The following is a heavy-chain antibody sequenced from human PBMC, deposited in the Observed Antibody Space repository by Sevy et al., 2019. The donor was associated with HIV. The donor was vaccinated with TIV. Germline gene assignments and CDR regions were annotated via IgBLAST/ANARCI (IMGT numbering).Heavy chain of an antibody. CDR2: FSFGWGGK. CDR1: GFTFSKYS. CDR3: AREGCTKPHDY. J-gene: IGHJ4*02. Sequence: QLGGSLKLSCGAFGFTFSKYSLGGVGQPPGKGLEWVSTFSFGWGGKNYADSVKGRFTISRDNSKSSVYLQMNNLRPEDTAVYYCAREGCTKPHDYWGQGTLVTVSS. V-gene: IGHV3-23*01. D-gene: IGHD2-8*01.